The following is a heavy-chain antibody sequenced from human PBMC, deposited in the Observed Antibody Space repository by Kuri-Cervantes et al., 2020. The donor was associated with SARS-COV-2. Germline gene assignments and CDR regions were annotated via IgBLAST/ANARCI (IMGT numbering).Heavy chain of an antibody. V-gene: IGHV4-34*01. CDR2: INHSGST. D-gene: IGHD3-10*01. CDR3: ARAGVLWFAAQGSTYNWFDP. CDR1: GGSFSGYY. J-gene: IGHJ5*02. Sequence: GSLRPSCAVQGGSFSGYYWSWIRQPPGKGLEWIGEINHSGSTNYNPSLKSRVTISVDTSKNQFSLKLSSVTDADTAVYYCARAGVLWFAAQGSTYNWFDPWGQGTLVTVSS.